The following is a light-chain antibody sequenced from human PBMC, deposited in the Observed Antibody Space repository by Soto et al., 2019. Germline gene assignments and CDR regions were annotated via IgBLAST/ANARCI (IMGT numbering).Light chain of an antibody. V-gene: IGLV2-14*01. J-gene: IGLJ1*01. CDR1: SSDVGDYKY. CDR3: SSYTTSNTLV. Sequence: QSALTQPASVSGSPGQSITISCTGTSSDVGDYKYVSWYQKHPGKAPKALIYEVSHRPSGVSNRFSGSKSGNTASLTISGLQAEDEADYYCSSYTTSNTLVFGPGTKLTVL. CDR2: EVS.